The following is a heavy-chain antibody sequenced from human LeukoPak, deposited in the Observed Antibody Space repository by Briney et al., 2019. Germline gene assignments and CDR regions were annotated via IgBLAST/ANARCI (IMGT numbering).Heavy chain of an antibody. CDR1: GGSISTYY. V-gene: IGHV4-59*12. CDR3: ARDSSESGGNGAYYYYYGMDV. J-gene: IGHJ6*02. D-gene: IGHD4-23*01. CDR2: INYMGTT. Sequence: SQTLSLTCTVSGGSISTYYWSWIRPPPGNGLEYIGYINYMGTTDSHPSFKRRVTSPVDTSKNQFSMKLNSVTAADTAVYFCARDSSESGGNGAYYYYYGMDVWGQGTTVTVSS.